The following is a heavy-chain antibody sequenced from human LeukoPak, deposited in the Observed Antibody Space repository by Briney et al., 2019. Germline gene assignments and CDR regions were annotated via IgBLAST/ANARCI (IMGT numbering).Heavy chain of an antibody. CDR3: AREGGYCSSTSCYKHFDY. CDR2: IIVMLGTT. Sequence: SVKVSCKASGGTFSSHGITWVRQAPGQGLEWMGRIIVMLGTTNYAQKFRGRVTITADKSTSTAYMELSSLSSEDTAVYYCAREGGYCSSTSCYKHFDYWGQGTLVTVSS. D-gene: IGHD2-2*02. J-gene: IGHJ4*02. V-gene: IGHV1-69*04. CDR1: GGTFSSHG.